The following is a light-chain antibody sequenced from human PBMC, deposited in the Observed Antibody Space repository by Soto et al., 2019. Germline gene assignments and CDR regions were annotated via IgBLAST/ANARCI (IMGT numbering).Light chain of an antibody. J-gene: IGKJ4*01. CDR3: QQXXNYPLT. CDR2: AAS. CDR1: QGISXD. Sequence: DIQLTQSPSFLSASVGXRVTIXCXASQGISXDLAWYQQKPGKAPKLLIYAASTLQSGVPSRFSGSGSGTEFTLTISSLQPEXXATXXXQQXXNYPLTFGGGTKVEIK. V-gene: IGKV1-9*01.